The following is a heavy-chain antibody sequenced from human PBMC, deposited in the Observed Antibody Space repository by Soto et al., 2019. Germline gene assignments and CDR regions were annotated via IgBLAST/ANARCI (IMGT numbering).Heavy chain of an antibody. CDR3: AKGLGYCSSTSCNWFDP. Sequence: EVQLLESGGGLVQPGGSLRLSCAASGFTFSSYAMSWVRQAPGKGLEWVSAISGSGGSTYYADSVKGRFTISRDNSKNTLYLQMNSLRDEDTAVYYCAKGLGYCSSTSCNWFDPWGQGTLVTVSS. CDR2: ISGSGGST. D-gene: IGHD2-2*01. CDR1: GFTFSSYA. V-gene: IGHV3-23*01. J-gene: IGHJ5*02.